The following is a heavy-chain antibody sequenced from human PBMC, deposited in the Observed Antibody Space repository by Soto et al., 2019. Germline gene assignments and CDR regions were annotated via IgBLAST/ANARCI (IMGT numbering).Heavy chain of an antibody. CDR3: ASPGRGSSGWPDAFDI. Sequence: QLQLQESGPGLVKPSETLSLTCTVSGGSISSSSYYWGWIRQPPGKGLEWIGSIYYSGSTYYNPSLKSRVTISVDTSKNQFSLKLSSVTAADTAVYYCASPGRGSSGWPDAFDIWGQGTMVTVSS. CDR1: GGSISSSSYY. J-gene: IGHJ3*02. D-gene: IGHD6-19*01. V-gene: IGHV4-39*01. CDR2: IYYSGST.